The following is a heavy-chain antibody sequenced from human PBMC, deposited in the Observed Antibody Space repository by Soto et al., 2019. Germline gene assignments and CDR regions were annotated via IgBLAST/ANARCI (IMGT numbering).Heavy chain of an antibody. CDR2: ISRSGSPI. Sequence: LRLSCAASGFTSWDYHMSWIRQAPGKGLEWVSYISRSGSPIYYADSVKGRFTISRDNAENSLYLQMNSLRAEDTAVYYCVREGRSSTSCNTGCAFDIWGQGTMVTV. V-gene: IGHV3-11*01. D-gene: IGHD2-2*02. J-gene: IGHJ3*02. CDR3: VREGRSSTSCNTGCAFDI. CDR1: GFTSWDYH.